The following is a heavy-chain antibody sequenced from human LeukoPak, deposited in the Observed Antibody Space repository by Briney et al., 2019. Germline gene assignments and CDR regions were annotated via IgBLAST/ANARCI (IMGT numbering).Heavy chain of an antibody. J-gene: IGHJ3*02. V-gene: IGHV3-53*01. CDR1: GFTVSRSY. Sequence: GGSLRLSCAASGFTVSRSYMNWVRQAPGKGLEWVSVIYSDGTTYYAESVKGRFTISRDNSKNTLYLQMNSLRGEDSAIYYCAKSDGHGTGYGFHIWGQGTMVTVSS. CDR3: AKSDGHGTGYGFHI. D-gene: IGHD6-19*01. CDR2: IYSDGTT.